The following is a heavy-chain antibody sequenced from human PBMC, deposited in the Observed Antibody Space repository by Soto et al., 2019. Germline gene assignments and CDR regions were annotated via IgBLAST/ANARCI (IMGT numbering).Heavy chain of an antibody. CDR3: ARDPIAAAGTLYGMDV. D-gene: IGHD6-13*01. J-gene: IGHJ6*02. CDR2: IIPIFGTA. Sequence: QVQLVQSGAEVKKPGSSVKVSCKASGGTFSSYAISWVRQAPGQGLEWMGGIIPIFGTANYAQKFQGRVRITADEPTSTAYMELSSLRSEDTAVYYCARDPIAAAGTLYGMDVWGQGTTVTVSS. CDR1: GGTFSSYA. V-gene: IGHV1-69*12.